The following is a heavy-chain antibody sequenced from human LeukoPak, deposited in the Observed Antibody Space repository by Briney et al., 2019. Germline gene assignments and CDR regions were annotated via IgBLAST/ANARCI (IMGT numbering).Heavy chain of an antibody. D-gene: IGHD1-26*01. CDR2: INPNNGGT. CDR3: ARGYALYSGRYIDFDY. J-gene: IGHJ4*02. Sequence: EASVKVSCKASGYTFTGHYMHWVRQAPGQGLEWMGWINPNNGGTNYAQKFQGRVTMTRDTSISTAYMELSRLRSDDTAVYYCARGYALYSGRYIDFDYLGQGTLVTVSS. CDR1: GYTFTGHY. V-gene: IGHV1-2*02.